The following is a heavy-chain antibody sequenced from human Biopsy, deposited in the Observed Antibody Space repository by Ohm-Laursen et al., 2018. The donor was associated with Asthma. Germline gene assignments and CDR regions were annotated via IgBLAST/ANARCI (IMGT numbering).Heavy chain of an antibody. CDR1: GGSMTPTSHY. J-gene: IGHJ6*02. CDR3: ARRITIFGVVQKDHGMDA. D-gene: IGHD3-3*01. V-gene: IGHV4-39*01. Sequence: PSETLSLTCTVSGGSMTPTSHYWDWIRQPPGKGLEWIGYISYGGKTSYNPSLQNRVTISRDTSKNQFSLRLTSVTAADSAVYFCARRITIFGVVQKDHGMDAWGQGTTVIVSS. CDR2: ISYGGKT.